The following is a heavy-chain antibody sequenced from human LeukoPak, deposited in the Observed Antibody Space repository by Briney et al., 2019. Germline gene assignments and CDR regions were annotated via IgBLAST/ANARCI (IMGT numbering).Heavy chain of an antibody. V-gene: IGHV1-46*01. CDR3: ARDQGVVRGVIIGWFDP. D-gene: IGHD3-10*01. J-gene: IGHJ5*02. CDR1: GYTFTSYY. CDR2: INPSGGST. Sequence: ASAKVSCKASGYTFTSYYMHWVRQAPGQGLEWMGIINPSGGSTSYAQKFQGRVTMTRDTSTSTVYMELSSLRSEDTAVYYCARDQGVVRGVIIGWFDPWGQGTLVTVSS.